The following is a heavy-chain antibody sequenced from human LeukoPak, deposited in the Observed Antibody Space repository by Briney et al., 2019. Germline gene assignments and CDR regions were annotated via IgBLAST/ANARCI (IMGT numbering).Heavy chain of an antibody. V-gene: IGHV1-46*01. CDR2: INPSGGST. CDR1: GYTXTSYY. J-gene: IGHJ6*02. Sequence: GASVKVSCKASGYTXTSYYMHWVRQAPGQGLEWMGIINPSGGSTSYAQKFQGRVTMTRDTSTSTVYMELSSLRSEDTAVYYCARLVVRGVSPCGMDVWGQGTTVTVSS. D-gene: IGHD3-10*01. CDR3: ARLVVRGVSPCGMDV.